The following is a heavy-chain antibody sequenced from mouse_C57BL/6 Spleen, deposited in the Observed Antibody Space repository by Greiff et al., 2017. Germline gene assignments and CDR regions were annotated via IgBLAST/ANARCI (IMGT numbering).Heavy chain of an antibody. V-gene: IGHV1-80*01. Sequence: VNLVESGAELVKPGASVKISCKASGYAFSSYWMNWVKQRPGKGLEWIGQIYPGDGDTNYNGKFKGKATLTADKSSSTAYMQLSSLTSEDSAVYFCARSGVGDAMDYWGQGTSVTVSS. CDR3: ARSGVGDAMDY. D-gene: IGHD1-1*02. CDR2: IYPGDGDT. CDR1: GYAFSSYW. J-gene: IGHJ4*01.